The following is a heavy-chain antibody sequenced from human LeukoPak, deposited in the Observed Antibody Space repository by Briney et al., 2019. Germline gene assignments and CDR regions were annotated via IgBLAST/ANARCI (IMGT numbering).Heavy chain of an antibody. D-gene: IGHD6-6*01. V-gene: IGHV1-8*03. CDR2: MNPNSGNT. Sequence: ASVKVSCKASGYTFTSYDINWVRQATGQGLEWMGWMNPNSGNTGYAQKFQGRVTITRNTSISTAYMELSSLRSEDTAVYYCARRFIAARRNCFDYWGQGTLVTVSS. CDR1: GYTFTSYD. J-gene: IGHJ4*02. CDR3: ARRFIAARRNCFDY.